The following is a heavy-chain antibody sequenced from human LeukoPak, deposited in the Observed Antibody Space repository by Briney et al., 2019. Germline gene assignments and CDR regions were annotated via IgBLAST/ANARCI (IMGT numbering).Heavy chain of an antibody. CDR1: GYTLTELS. CDR3: AADTAISYWYFDL. D-gene: IGHD5-18*01. Sequence: ASVKVSCKVSGYTLTELSMHWVRQAPGEGLEWMGGSDPEDGETIYAQKFQGRVTLTEDTSADTAYMELSSLRSEDTAVYYCAADTAISYWYFDLWGRGTLVTVSS. V-gene: IGHV1-24*01. CDR2: SDPEDGET. J-gene: IGHJ2*01.